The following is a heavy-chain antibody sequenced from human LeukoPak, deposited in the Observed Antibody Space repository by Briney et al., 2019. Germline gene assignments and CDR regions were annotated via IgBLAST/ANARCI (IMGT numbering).Heavy chain of an antibody. CDR3: ARDQYDTWSRRGNFDS. J-gene: IGHJ4*02. Sequence: SGGSLRLSCVASGFTFGKYWMSWVRQAPGKGLEWVANIKLDGSEKNYVDSVKGRFTISRDNTENSLYLQMNSLRAEDTAVFYCARDQYDTWSRRGNFDSWGQGTLVIVSS. CDR1: GFTFGKYW. CDR2: IKLDGSEK. D-gene: IGHD3-3*01. V-gene: IGHV3-7*03.